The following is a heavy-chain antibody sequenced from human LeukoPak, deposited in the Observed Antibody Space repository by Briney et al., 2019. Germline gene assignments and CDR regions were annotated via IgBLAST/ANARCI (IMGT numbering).Heavy chain of an antibody. V-gene: IGHV3-21*06. Sequence: GGSLRLSCAASGFTFSSYTMNWVRQAPGKGLEWVSSITSGGVNTYYATSVKGRFTISRDNAMNTVYLQMNSLRAEDTAVYYCARVLSGSWDWFDPWGQGTLVTVSS. J-gene: IGHJ5*02. CDR3: ARVLSGSWDWFDP. D-gene: IGHD3-22*01. CDR2: ITSGGVNT. CDR1: GFTFSSYT.